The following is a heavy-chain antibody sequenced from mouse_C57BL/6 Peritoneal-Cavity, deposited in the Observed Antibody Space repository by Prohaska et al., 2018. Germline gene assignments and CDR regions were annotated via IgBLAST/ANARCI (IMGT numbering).Heavy chain of an antibody. V-gene: IGHV1-76*01. D-gene: IGHD2-10*01. CDR3: ARSGSYYGNLYAMDY. J-gene: IGHJ4*01. CDR2: IYPGSGNT. Sequence: YINWVKQRPGQGLEWIARIYPGSGNTYYNEKFKGKATLTAEKSSSTAYMQLSSLTSEDSAVHFCARSGSYYGNLYAMDYWGQGTSVTVSS. CDR1: Y.